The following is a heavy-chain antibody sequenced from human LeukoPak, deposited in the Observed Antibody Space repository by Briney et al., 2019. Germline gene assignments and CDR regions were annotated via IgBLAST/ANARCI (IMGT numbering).Heavy chain of an antibody. Sequence: GSLRLSCAASGFTFNSHWMHWVRQGPGKGLVWVSRIKSDGSSTSYADSVKGRFTMSRDNAKNTLYLQMNSLRAEDTAVYYCVRESRTDYYGDFWGQGTLVTVSS. CDR2: IKSDGSST. J-gene: IGHJ4*02. CDR1: GFTFNSHW. CDR3: VRESRTDYYGDF. D-gene: IGHD3-10*01. V-gene: IGHV3-74*01.